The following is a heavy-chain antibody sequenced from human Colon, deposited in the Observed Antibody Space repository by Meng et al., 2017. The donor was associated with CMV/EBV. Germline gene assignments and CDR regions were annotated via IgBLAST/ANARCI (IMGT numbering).Heavy chain of an antibody. V-gene: IGHV3-30*04. CDR2: ISHDGTKK. J-gene: IGHJ6*02. CDR1: GFTFSAYP. CDR3: VREDLPPRRLDV. Sequence: GGSLRLSCTASGFTFSAYPIHWVRQAPGKGLEWVAIISHDGTKKYYAESVKGRFTISRDNARDSLDLHMNSLRAEDTAVYYCVREDLPPRRLDVWGQGTTVTVSS.